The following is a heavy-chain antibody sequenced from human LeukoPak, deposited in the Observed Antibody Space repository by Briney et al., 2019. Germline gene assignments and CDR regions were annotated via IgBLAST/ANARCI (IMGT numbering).Heavy chain of an antibody. CDR1: AGSFTTYY. J-gene: IGHJ6*03. CDR3: ASKGPMVRPMGV. CDR2: INHSGNR. V-gene: IGHV4-34*01. Sequence: SETLSLTCAVYAGSFTTYYWSWVRQPPGKGLEWIGEINHSGNRNYNPSLTSRATISVDTSNNQFSLKLTSVTAADTAVYYCASKGPMVRPMGVWGKGTTVTVSS. D-gene: IGHD3-10*01.